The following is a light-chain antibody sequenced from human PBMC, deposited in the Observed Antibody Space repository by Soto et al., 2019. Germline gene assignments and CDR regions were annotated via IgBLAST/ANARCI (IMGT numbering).Light chain of an antibody. CDR2: KTS. CDR3: QQYKSYPYT. Sequence: DIQMTQYPSTLSASVGDRVTITCRASQSISSWLAWYQQKPGKAPKLLIYKTSSLESGVPSRFSGSGSGTEITLTISSLQPDDFATYYCQQYKSYPYTFGQGTKLEIK. J-gene: IGKJ2*01. V-gene: IGKV1-5*03. CDR1: QSISSW.